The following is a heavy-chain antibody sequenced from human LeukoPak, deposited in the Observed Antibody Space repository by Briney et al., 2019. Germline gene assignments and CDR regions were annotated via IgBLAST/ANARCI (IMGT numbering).Heavy chain of an antibody. J-gene: IGHJ3*02. CDR3: ARPQYYYDCSGYYTDAFDI. CDR1: GFTFSSYA. Sequence: PGGSLRLSCAASGFTFSSYAMSWVRQAPGKGLEWVSAISGSGGSTYYADSVKGRFTISRDNSKNTLYLQMNSLRAEDTAVYYCARPQYYYDCSGYYTDAFDIWGQGTMVTVSS. V-gene: IGHV3-23*01. D-gene: IGHD3-22*01. CDR2: ISGSGGST.